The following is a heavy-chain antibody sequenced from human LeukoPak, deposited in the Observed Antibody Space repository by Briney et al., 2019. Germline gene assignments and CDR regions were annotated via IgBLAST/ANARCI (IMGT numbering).Heavy chain of an antibody. V-gene: IGHV4-34*01. J-gene: IGHJ4*02. Sequence: SETLSLTCAVYGGSCSGYYWSWIRQPPGKGLEWIGEINHSGSTNYNPSLKSRVTISVDTSKNQFSLKLSSVTAADTAVYYCARAAWRSFDYWGQGTLVTVSS. CDR2: INHSGST. D-gene: IGHD3-3*01. CDR3: ARAAWRSFDY. CDR1: GGSCSGYY.